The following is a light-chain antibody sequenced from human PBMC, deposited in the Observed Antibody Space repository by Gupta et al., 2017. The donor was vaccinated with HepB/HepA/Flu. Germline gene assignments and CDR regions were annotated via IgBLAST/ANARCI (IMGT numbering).Light chain of an antibody. CDR1: SRDVGGYNY. J-gene: IGLJ3*02. V-gene: IGLV2-14*01. CDR2: DVS. CDR3: SSYTSSSTPWV. Sequence: QSALTQPASVSGSPGQSITISCTGTSRDVGGYNYVSWYQQHPGKAPKLMIYDVSKRPSGVSNRFSGSKSGNTASLTISGLQAEDKADYYCSSYTSSSTPWVFGGGTKLTVL.